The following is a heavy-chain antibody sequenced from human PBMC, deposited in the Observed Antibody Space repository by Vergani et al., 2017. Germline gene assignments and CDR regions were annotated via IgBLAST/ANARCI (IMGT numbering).Heavy chain of an antibody. CDR2: INPKSGGT. Sequence: QVQLVQSGAEVKKPGASVKVSCKASGYTFTGYYMHWVRQAPGQGLEWMGWINPKSGGTNYAQKFQGRVTMTRDTSISTAYMELSRLRSDDTAVYYCARDGRPYYYDSSGYYYYFDYWGQGTLVTVSS. CDR1: GYTFTGYY. D-gene: IGHD3-22*01. CDR3: ARDGRPYYYDSSGYYYYFDY. V-gene: IGHV1-2*02. J-gene: IGHJ4*02.